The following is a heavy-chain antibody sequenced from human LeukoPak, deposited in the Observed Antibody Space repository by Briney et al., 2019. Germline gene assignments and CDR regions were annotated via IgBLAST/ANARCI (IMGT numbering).Heavy chain of an antibody. CDR3: ARVRHFAAAGTGWFDP. V-gene: IGHV1-69*04. J-gene: IGHJ5*02. Sequence: GASVKVSCKASADTFSSYAITWVRQAPGQGLEWMGRIIPIPGVPNYAQKFQGRVTITADKSTSTVYMELSSLRSDDTAVYYCARVRHFAAAGTGWFDPWGQGTLVTVSS. CDR1: ADTFSSYA. CDR2: IIPIPGVP. D-gene: IGHD6-13*01.